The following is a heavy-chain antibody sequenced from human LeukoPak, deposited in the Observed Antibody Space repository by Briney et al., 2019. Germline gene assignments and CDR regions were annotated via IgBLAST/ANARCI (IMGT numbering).Heavy chain of an antibody. CDR1: GGSISSYY. Sequence: SETLSLTCTVSGGSISSYYWSWIRQPAGKGLEWIGRIYTSGSTNYNPSLKSRVTMSVDTSKNQLSLKLSSVTAADTAVYYCARGRRIYCYYGMDVWGQGTTVTVSS. V-gene: IGHV4-4*07. CDR3: ARGRRIYCYYGMDV. CDR2: IYTSGST. J-gene: IGHJ6*02. D-gene: IGHD6-25*01.